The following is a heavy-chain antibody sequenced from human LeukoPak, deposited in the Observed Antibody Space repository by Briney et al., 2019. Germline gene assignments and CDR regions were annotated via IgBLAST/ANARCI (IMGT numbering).Heavy chain of an antibody. Sequence: GGSLRLSCAASGFTFSSYEVNWVRQAPGKGLEWVSYISSSGSTIYYADSVKGRFTISRDNAKNSLYLQMNSLRAEDTAVYYCARGRDIVVVPAAIDEVWFDPWGQGTLVTVSS. V-gene: IGHV3-48*03. D-gene: IGHD2-2*01. J-gene: IGHJ5*02. CDR3: ARGRDIVVVPAAIDEVWFDP. CDR2: ISSSGSTI. CDR1: GFTFSSYE.